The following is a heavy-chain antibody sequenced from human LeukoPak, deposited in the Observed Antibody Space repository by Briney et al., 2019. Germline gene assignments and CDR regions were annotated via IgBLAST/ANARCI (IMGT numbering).Heavy chain of an antibody. D-gene: IGHD3-10*01. V-gene: IGHV4-34*01. J-gene: IGHJ4*01. Sequence: SETLSLTCTVSGGSISSYYWSWIRQPPGKRLEWLGEIGHSGGTNYNPSLNSRVTISLDTSKNQFSLRLTSVTAADTAVYYCARSGTYQHSSAYDYWGQGNLVTVSS. CDR2: IGHSGGT. CDR3: ARSGTYQHSSAYDY. CDR1: GGSISSYY.